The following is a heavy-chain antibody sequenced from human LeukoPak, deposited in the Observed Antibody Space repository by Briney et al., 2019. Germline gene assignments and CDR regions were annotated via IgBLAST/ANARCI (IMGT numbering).Heavy chain of an antibody. CDR1: GFIFNNFA. CDR2: ISGGGDNT. J-gene: IGHJ4*02. CDR3: ARRAGAYSHPYDY. D-gene: IGHD4-17*01. V-gene: IGHV3-23*01. Sequence: GGSLRLSRAASGFIFNNFAMSWVRQAPGKGLEWVSGISGGGDNTYYADSVKGRFTISRDNSKNTLYLQMNSLRAEDTAVYYCARRAGAYSHPYDYWGQGTLVTVSS.